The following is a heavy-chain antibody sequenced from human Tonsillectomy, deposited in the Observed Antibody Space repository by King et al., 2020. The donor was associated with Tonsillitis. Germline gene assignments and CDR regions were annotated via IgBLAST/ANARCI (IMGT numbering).Heavy chain of an antibody. CDR3: ARVHDSSGYQPTTPYMDV. J-gene: IGHJ6*02. D-gene: IGHD3-22*01. V-gene: IGHV4-30-4*07. CDR1: GGSFNSGGYS. CDR2: IYYSGST. Sequence: VQLQESGPGLVKPSQTLSLTCAVSGGSFNSGGYSWSWIRQPPGKGLEWIGYIYYSGSTYYNPSLKSRVTISVNTSKNQLSLNLSSVTAADTAVYYCARVHDSSGYQPTTPYMDVWGQGTTVTVSS.